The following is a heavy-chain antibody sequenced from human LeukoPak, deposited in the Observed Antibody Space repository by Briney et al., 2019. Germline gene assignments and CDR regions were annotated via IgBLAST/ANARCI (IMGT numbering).Heavy chain of an antibody. CDR2: IYSGGST. CDR3: ARRSAGTRYYYGMDV. CDR1: GFTVSSNY. V-gene: IGHV3-66*01. D-gene: IGHD3-3*01. J-gene: IGHJ6*02. Sequence: PGGSLRLSCAASGFTVSSNYMSWVRQAPGKGLEWVSVIYSGGSTYYADSVRGRFTISRDNSKNTLYLQMNSLRAEDTAVYYCARRSAGTRYYYGMDVWGQGTTVTVSS.